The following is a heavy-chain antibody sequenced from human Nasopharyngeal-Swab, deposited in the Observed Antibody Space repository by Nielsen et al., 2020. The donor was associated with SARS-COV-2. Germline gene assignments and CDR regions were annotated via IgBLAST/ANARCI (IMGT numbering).Heavy chain of an antibody. CDR3: ASGITGAAFDI. V-gene: IGHV1-69*04. CDR2: VIPLLGIE. J-gene: IGHJ3*02. CDR1: GGTLSTYA. Sequence: SVKVSCKASGGTLSTYAISWVRQAPGQGLEWMGRVIPLLGIENYAQKFQGRVTITADRFTSTAYMELSSLRSEDTAVYYCASGITGAAFDIWGQGTMVTVSS. D-gene: IGHD1-14*01.